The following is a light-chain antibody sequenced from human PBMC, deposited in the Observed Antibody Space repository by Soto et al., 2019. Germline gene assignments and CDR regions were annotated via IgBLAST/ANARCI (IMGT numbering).Light chain of an antibody. Sequence: EIVLTQSPGTLSLSPGERATLSCRASQSVSSSYLAWYQQKPGQAPRLLIYGASSRATGIPDRFSGGGSGTDFTPTISRLEPEDLAVYYCHQYGSSLMYTFGQGTKLEIK. J-gene: IGKJ2*01. CDR3: HQYGSSLMYT. V-gene: IGKV3-20*01. CDR1: QSVSSSY. CDR2: GAS.